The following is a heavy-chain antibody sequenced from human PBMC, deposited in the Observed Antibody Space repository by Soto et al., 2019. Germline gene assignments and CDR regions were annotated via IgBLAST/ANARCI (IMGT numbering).Heavy chain of an antibody. J-gene: IGHJ6*02. CDR2: INHSGST. V-gene: IGHV4-34*01. CDR3: TVDYGYCSGSSCFPMDV. Sequence: SETLSLTCAVYGGSFSGYYWSWIRQPPGKGLEWIGEINHSGSTNYNPSLKSRVTISVDTSKNQFSLKLSSVTAADTAVYYCTVDYGYCSGSSCFPMDVWGQGTTVTVSS. CDR1: GGSFSGYY. D-gene: IGHD2-15*01.